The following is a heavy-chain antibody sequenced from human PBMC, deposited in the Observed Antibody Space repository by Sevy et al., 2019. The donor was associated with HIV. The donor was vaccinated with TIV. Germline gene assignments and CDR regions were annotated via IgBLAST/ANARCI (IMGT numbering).Heavy chain of an antibody. CDR3: GRGKYYYGSGSYNRWYFDL. V-gene: IGHV3-48*02. D-gene: IGHD3-10*01. CDR2: ISSSSSTI. J-gene: IGHJ2*01. Sequence: GGSLRLSCAASGFTFSSYSMNWVRQAPGKGLEWVSYISSSSSTIYYADSVKGRFTISRDNAKNSLYLQMNSLRDEDTAVYYCGRGKYYYGSGSYNRWYFDLWGRGTLVTVSS. CDR1: GFTFSSYS.